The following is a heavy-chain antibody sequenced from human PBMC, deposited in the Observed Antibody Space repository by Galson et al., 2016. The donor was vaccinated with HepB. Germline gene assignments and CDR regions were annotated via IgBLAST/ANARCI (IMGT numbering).Heavy chain of an antibody. CDR3: ARHPQNNL. CDR2: IYSGGRT. V-gene: IGHV3-53*01. J-gene: IGHJ4*02. Sequence: SLRLSCAASGFTVSNNYMSWVRQAPGKGLEGVSVIYSGGRTYYTDSVKGRFTISRDSSKNTLYLQMNSLRAEDTAVYYCARHPQNNLWDQGTLVTVSS. D-gene: IGHD1/OR15-1a*01. CDR1: GFTVSNNY.